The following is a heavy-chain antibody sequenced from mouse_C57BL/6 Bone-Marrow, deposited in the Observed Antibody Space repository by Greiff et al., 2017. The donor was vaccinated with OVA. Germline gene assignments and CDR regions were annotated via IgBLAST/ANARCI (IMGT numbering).Heavy chain of an antibody. Sequence: QVQLKQSGAELVRPGTSVKVSCKASGYAFTNYLIEWVKQRPGQGLEWIGVINPGSGGTNYNEKFKGKATLTADKSSSTAYMQLSSLTSEYSAVYFCARYWGYPYYFDYWGQGTTLTVSS. CDR2: INPGSGGT. CDR1: GYAFTNYL. V-gene: IGHV1-54*01. J-gene: IGHJ2*01. D-gene: IGHD2-2*01. CDR3: ARYWGYPYYFDY.